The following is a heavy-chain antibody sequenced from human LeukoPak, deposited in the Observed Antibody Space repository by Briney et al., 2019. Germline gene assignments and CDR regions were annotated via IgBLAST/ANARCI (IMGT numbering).Heavy chain of an antibody. CDR3: ARHIRYPQYSSGWVFDY. CDR2: IYYSGST. CDR1: GGSISSSGYY. Sequence: SETLSLTCTVSGGSISSSGYYWGWIRQPPGKGLEWIASIYYSGSTYYNPSLKSRVTISVDTSKNQFSLKLSSVTAADTAVYYCARHIRYPQYSSGWVFDYWGQGTLVTVSS. V-gene: IGHV4-39*01. D-gene: IGHD6-19*01. J-gene: IGHJ4*02.